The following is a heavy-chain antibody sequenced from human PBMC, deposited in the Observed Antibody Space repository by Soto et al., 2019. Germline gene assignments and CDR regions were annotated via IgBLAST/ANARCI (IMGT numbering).Heavy chain of an antibody. CDR1: WGSLSRSKW. D-gene: IGHD2-2*01. V-gene: IGHV4-4*02. J-gene: IGHJ6*02. CDR3: ARVVGGYYYGMDV. Sequence: TSGTLSPPRAVSWGSLSRSKWGGWVRPPPGKGLEWIGEIYQSGSTNYNPSLKSRVTISVDKSKNQFSLKLSSVTAADTAVYYCARVVGGYYYGMDVWGQGTTVTVSS. CDR2: IYQSGST.